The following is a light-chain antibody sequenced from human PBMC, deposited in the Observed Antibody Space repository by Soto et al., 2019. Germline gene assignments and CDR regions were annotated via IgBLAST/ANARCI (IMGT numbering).Light chain of an antibody. CDR1: QPISNY. CDR3: QKYHNPPWA. Sequence: DIQMTQSPSSLSASIGDRVTITCRASQPISNYLAWYQQKPGKAPNLLMYAASTLQSGVPSRFSGSGSGTDFTLTISSLQPEDVATYYCQKYHNPPWAFGQGTKV. CDR2: AAS. V-gene: IGKV1-27*01. J-gene: IGKJ1*01.